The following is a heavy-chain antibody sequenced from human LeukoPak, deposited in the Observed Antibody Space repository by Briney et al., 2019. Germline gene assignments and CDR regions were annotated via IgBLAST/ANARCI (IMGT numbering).Heavy chain of an antibody. CDR2: VKQDGSEK. Sequence: PGRSLRLSCAASGFIFTSFWMSWVRQAPGKGLEWVANVKQDGSEKYYVDSVKGRFTISRDNAKNSVYLQMNSLRAEDTAVYYCVRDAWFGESRAGGQGTLVTVSS. V-gene: IGHV3-7*01. CDR1: GFIFTSFW. D-gene: IGHD3-10*01. CDR3: VRDAWFGESRA. J-gene: IGHJ4*02.